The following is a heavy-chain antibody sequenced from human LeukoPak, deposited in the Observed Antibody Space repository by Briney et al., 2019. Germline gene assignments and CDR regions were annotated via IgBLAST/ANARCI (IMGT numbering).Heavy chain of an antibody. CDR3: ARHGGNQSLDY. CDR2: IIPNFGIA. CDR1: GGTFSSYA. D-gene: IGHD4-23*01. J-gene: IGHJ4*02. V-gene: IGHV1-69*04. Sequence: SVKVSCKASGGTFSSYAISWVRQAPGQGLEWMGRIIPNFGIANYAQKFQGRVTITADKSTSTAYMELSSLRSEDTAVYYCARHGGNQSLDYWGQGTLVTVSS.